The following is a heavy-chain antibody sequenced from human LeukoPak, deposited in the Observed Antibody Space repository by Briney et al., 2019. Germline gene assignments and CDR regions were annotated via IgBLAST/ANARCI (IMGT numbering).Heavy chain of an antibody. Sequence: GRSLRLSCAAPGFTFTNYGMHWVRQAPGKGLEWVSVISYDGSDKEYADSVKGRFTISRDNSENTLYLQMNSLRDEDTAVYYCAKSGYRYGYSWSDDWGQGILVTVSS. D-gene: IGHD5-18*01. CDR2: ISYDGSDK. CDR3: AKSGYRYGYSWSDD. V-gene: IGHV3-30*18. J-gene: IGHJ4*02. CDR1: GFTFTNYG.